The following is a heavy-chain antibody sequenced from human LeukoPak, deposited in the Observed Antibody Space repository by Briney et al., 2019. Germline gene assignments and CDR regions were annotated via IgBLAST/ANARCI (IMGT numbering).Heavy chain of an antibody. D-gene: IGHD3-22*01. CDR2: ISGSGGST. J-gene: IGHJ4*02. V-gene: IGHV3-23*01. Sequence: PGGSLRLSCAVSGFTFSTYAMSWVRQGPGKGLEWVSGISGSGGSTKYADSVKGRFTISRDNSKNTLYLQMNSLRAEDTAVYYCAKGDSTGYDYNYFDYWGQGILVTVSS. CDR3: AKGDSTGYDYNYFDY. CDR1: GFTFSTYA.